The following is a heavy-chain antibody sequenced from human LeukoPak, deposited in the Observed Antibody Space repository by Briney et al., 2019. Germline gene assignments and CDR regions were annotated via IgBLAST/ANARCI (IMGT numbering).Heavy chain of an antibody. Sequence: PGESLRLSRVGSGFTFSRYWMSWVRQAPGKGLEWVANIKQDGSVNNYVDSVKGRFTISRDNAKKSLYLQMNSLRAEDTAVYYCARGLFNSYDMYFNLWGQGTLVTVSS. V-gene: IGHV3-7*01. CDR1: GFTFSRYW. CDR2: IKQDGSVN. CDR3: ARGLFNSYDMYFNL. D-gene: IGHD3-22*01. J-gene: IGHJ4*02.